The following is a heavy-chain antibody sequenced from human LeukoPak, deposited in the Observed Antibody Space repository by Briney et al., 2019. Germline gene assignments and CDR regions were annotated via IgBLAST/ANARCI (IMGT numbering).Heavy chain of an antibody. CDR2: IYTSGST. V-gene: IGHV4-61*02. Sequence: GSXXXSWIRQPAXKGLEWIGRIYTSGSTNYNPSLKSRVTISVDTSKNQFSLKLSSVTAADTAVYYCARTGLRFDYWGQGTLVTVSS. CDR3: ARTGLRFDY. CDR1: GSXX. D-gene: IGHD5-12*01. J-gene: IGHJ4*02.